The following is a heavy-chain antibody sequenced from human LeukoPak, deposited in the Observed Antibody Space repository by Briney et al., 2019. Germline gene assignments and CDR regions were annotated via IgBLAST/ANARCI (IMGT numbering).Heavy chain of an antibody. CDR2: IKSKTDGGTT. CDR3: TTDGDCSGYLGPYDY. Sequence: GGSLRLSCAASGFTFSNAWVSWVRQAPGKGLEWVGRIKSKTDGGTTDYAAPVKGRFTISRDDSKNTLYLQMNSLKTEDTAVYYCTTDGDCSGYLGPYDYWGQGTLVTVSS. V-gene: IGHV3-15*01. CDR1: GFTFSNAW. D-gene: IGHD5-12*01. J-gene: IGHJ4*02.